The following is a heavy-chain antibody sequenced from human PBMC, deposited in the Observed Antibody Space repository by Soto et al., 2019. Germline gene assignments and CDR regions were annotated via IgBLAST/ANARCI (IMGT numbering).Heavy chain of an antibody. Sequence: EVQLLESGGGLVQPGGSLRLSCAASGFTFSSYAMSWVRQAPGKGLEWVSAISGSGGSTYYADSVKGRFTISRANSKNTLYLQMNSLRAEDTAVYYCAKDGLTMVRGVIITDAFDIWGQGTMVTVSS. CDR2: ISGSGGST. V-gene: IGHV3-23*01. CDR1: GFTFSSYA. J-gene: IGHJ3*02. D-gene: IGHD3-10*01. CDR3: AKDGLTMVRGVIITDAFDI.